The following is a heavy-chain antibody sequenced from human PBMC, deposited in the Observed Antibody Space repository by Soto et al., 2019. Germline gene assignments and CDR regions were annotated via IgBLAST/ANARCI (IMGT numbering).Heavy chain of an antibody. CDR2: ISNNGAHT. J-gene: IGHJ6*03. D-gene: IGHD6-13*01. Sequence: EAQLVESGGGLVQPGGSLRLSCAASGFTFSNYEMHWVRQAPGKGLEYVSGISNNGAHTDYAKSVKGRFTISRDNSENTLYLQMGSLRAEDMALFSCARRGYGSRWPNVYMDVWGKGTTVTVSS. CDR3: ARRGYGSRWPNVYMDV. CDR1: GFTFSNYE. V-gene: IGHV3-64*01.